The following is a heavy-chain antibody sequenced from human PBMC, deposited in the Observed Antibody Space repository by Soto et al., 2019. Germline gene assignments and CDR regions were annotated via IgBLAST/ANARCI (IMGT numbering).Heavy chain of an antibody. CDR3: VKERYAQLRFEDYGMDV. D-gene: IGHD5-18*01. CDR1: GFTFSSYG. V-gene: IGHV3-30*18. J-gene: IGHJ6*02. CDR2: ISYDGTDK. Sequence: QVQLVESGGGVVQPGRSLRLSCAASGFTFSSYGIHWVRQAPGKGLEWVALISYDGTDKYYADSVKGRFTISRDNSKNTLYLQMSTLGPEDTAVYYCVKERYAQLRFEDYGMDVWGQGTTVTV.